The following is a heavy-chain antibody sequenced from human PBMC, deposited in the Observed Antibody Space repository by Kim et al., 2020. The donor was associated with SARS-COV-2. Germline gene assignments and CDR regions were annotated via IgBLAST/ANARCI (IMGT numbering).Heavy chain of an antibody. Sequence: SETLSLTCTVYGGSFSGYYWCWIRQPPRKGLEWVGEINHSGSTNYNPSLTSRVTISVDTSKNKIYLTLSSVSAAATAAYYCSRVDMGELSPLPTDDWGQG. D-gene: IGHD3-16*02. V-gene: IGHV4-34*01. CDR2: INHSGST. J-gene: IGHJ4*02. CDR3: SRVDMGELSPLPTDD. CDR1: GGSFSGYY.